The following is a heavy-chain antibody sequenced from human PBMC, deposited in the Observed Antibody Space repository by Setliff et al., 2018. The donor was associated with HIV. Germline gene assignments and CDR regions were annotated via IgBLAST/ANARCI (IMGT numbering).Heavy chain of an antibody. J-gene: IGHJ3*02. D-gene: IGHD2-15*01. Sequence: GGSLRLSCAASGFTVSRNYMSWVRQAPGKGLEWVSVIFSGGTTNYADSVKGRFTISRDNSQNTLFLQLSSLGDDDTAVYYCAKDRYCSGDSCYFGNAFDIWGQGTMVTVSS. CDR2: IFSGGTT. CDR1: GFTVSRNY. V-gene: IGHV3-66*01. CDR3: AKDRYCSGDSCYFGNAFDI.